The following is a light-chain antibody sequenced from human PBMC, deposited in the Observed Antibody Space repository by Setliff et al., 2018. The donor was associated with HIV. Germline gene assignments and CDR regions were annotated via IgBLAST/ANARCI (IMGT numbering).Light chain of an antibody. CDR3: QHYNNYSPTWT. CDR2: KAS. V-gene: IGKV1-5*03. J-gene: IGKJ1*01. CDR1: QSISTW. Sequence: DIQMTQSPSTLSASVGDRVTITCRASQSISTWLAWYQQKPGKAPKVLIYKASNLKSGVPSRFSGSGSGTEFTLTISSLQPDDFATYYCQHYNNYSPTWTFGQGTKVDIK.